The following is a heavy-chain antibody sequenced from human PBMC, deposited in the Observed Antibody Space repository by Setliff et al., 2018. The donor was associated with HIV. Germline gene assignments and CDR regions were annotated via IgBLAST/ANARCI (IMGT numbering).Heavy chain of an antibody. D-gene: IGHD1-26*01. CDR2: IITILGIP. CDR3: AREVGGRNTLGSCVLDY. J-gene: IGHJ4*02. CDR1: GDTFNSYT. V-gene: IGHV1-69*10. Sequence: ASVKVSCKASGDTFNSYTFTRVRQAPGQGPEWMGGIITILGIPNYAPKFQHRVTISADESTKTIYMELSNLKSDDTAVYFCAREVGGRNTLGSCVLDYWGQGTPVTVSS.